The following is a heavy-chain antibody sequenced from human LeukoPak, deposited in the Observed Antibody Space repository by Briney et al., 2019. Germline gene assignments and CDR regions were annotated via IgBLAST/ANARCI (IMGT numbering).Heavy chain of an antibody. V-gene: IGHV3-49*03. D-gene: IGHD3-10*01. CDR2: IRSKAYGGTT. CDR3: TRDIDYYGSGSYLADY. Sequence: GGSLRLSCTASGFTFGDYAMSWFRQAPGKGLEWVGFIRSKAYGGTTEYAASVKGRFTISRDDSKSIAYLQMNSRKTEDTAVYYCTRDIDYYGSGSYLADYWGQGTLVTVSS. J-gene: IGHJ4*02. CDR1: GFTFGDYA.